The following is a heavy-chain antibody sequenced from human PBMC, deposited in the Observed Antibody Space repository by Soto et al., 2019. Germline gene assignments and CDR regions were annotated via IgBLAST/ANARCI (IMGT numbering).Heavy chain of an antibody. Sequence: GASVTVSCKASGYTFTSDYMHWVRQAPGQGLEWMGIITPSGCSTSYAQKFHGRVTMTRDTSTSTVYMELSRRRSEDTAVYYCASPLPRYSGYDSLDYWGQGTLVTVSS. J-gene: IGHJ4*02. CDR2: ITPSGCST. D-gene: IGHD5-12*01. CDR1: GYTFTSDY. V-gene: IGHV1-46*03. CDR3: ASPLPRYSGYDSLDY.